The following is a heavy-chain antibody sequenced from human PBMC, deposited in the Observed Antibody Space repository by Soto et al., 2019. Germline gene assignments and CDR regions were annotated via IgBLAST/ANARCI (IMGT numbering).Heavy chain of an antibody. J-gene: IGHJ5*02. CDR1: DGSISNFY. CDR3: TRGPPRVQWFDP. V-gene: IGHV4-59*01. CDR2: ISSSGNT. Sequence: SETLSLTCTVPDGSISNFYWSWIRQPPGKGLEWIGYISSSGNTNYNPSLKSRVTMSLDTSRNQFSLKLSSVTAADTAVYYCTRGPPRVQWFDPWGLGTLVTVSS.